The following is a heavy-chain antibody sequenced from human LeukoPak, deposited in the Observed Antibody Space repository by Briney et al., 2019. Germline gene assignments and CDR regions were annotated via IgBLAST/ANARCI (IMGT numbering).Heavy chain of an antibody. CDR3: ARDSYYYYGSGSQEAFDI. Sequence: AVTLSLTCTVSGGSISSSSYYWGWIRQPPGKGLEWIGSIYYSGSTYYNPSPKSRVTISVDTSKNQFSLKLSTVTAADTAVYYCARDSYYYYGSGSQEAFDIWGQGTMVTVSS. CDR2: IYYSGST. D-gene: IGHD3-10*01. J-gene: IGHJ3*02. V-gene: IGHV4-39*07. CDR1: GGSISSSSYY.